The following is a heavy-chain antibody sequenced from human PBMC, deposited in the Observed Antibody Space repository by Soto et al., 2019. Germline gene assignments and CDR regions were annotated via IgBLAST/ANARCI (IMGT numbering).Heavy chain of an antibody. D-gene: IGHD2-21*02. CDR1: GYTFTSYS. V-gene: IGHV1-3*01. CDR2: INAGNGNT. CDR3: ASPLIVVVTAILY. Sequence: ASVKVSCTACGYTFTSYSMHWVRQAPGQRLEWMGWINAGNGNTKYSQKFQGRVTITRDTSASTAYMELSSLRSEDTAVYYCASPLIVVVTAILYWGQGTLVTVSS. J-gene: IGHJ4*02.